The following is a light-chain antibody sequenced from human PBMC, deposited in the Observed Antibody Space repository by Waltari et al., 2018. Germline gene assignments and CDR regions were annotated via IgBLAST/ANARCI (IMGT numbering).Light chain of an antibody. CDR3: QQYYSSPWT. V-gene: IGKV4-1*01. CDR2: WAS. CDR1: QNLLYGSNNKNY. Sequence: DIVITQSPDSLPVYMGERHTINCKSRQNLLYGSNNKNYFSWYQQKAVQPPKLLIYWASSRESGVPDRFSGSGSGTDFTLTISSLQAEDVVVYYCQQYYSSPWTFGQGTKVEIK. J-gene: IGKJ1*01.